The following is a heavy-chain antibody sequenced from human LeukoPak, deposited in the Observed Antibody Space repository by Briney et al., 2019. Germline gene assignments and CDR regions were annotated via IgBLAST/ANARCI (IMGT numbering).Heavy chain of an antibody. J-gene: IGHJ5*02. CDR2: IKQDGSEK. V-gene: IGHV3-7*01. CDR3: ASDRSGGSCYECWFNP. Sequence: GGSLRLSCAASGFTFSSYWMSWVRQAPGKGLEWVANIKQDGSEKYYVDSVKGRFTISRDNAKNSLYLQMNSLRAEDTAVYYCASDRSGGSCYECWFNPWGRGTLVTVSS. D-gene: IGHD2-15*01. CDR1: GFTFSSYW.